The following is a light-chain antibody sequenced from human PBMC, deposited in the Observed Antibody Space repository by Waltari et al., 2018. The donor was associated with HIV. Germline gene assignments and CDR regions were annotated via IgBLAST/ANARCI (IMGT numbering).Light chain of an antibody. J-gene: IGKJ4*01. CDR2: VAS. CDR1: QGISSY. CDR3: QQLESYTQIS. V-gene: IGKV1-9*01. Sequence: DIQLTQSPSILSASVGDRVPITCRTSQGISSYLAWYQQKPGKAPKLLIYVASTLQSGVPSRFSGSGSGTEFTLTISSLQPEDFATYYCQQLESYTQISFGGGTKVGIK.